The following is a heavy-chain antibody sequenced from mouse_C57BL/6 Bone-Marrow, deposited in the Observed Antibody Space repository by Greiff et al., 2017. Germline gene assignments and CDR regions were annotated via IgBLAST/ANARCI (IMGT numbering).Heavy chain of an antibody. D-gene: IGHD1-1*01. V-gene: IGHV1-52*01. CDR1: GYTFTSYW. CDR2: IDPSDSET. CDR3: ARGAPYYYGSSYDWYFDV. Sequence: VQLQQPGAELVRPGSSVKLSCKASGYTFTSYWMHWVKQRPIQGLEWIGNIDPSDSETHYNQKFKDKATLTVDKSSSTAYMQLSSLTSEDSAVYYCARGAPYYYGSSYDWYFDVWGTGTTVTVSS. J-gene: IGHJ1*03.